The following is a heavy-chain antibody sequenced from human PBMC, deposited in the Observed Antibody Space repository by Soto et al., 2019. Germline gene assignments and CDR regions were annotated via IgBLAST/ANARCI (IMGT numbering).Heavy chain of an antibody. CDR1: DGSISTSFYY. CDR3: ARHKRGPGSSLDY. J-gene: IGHJ4*02. CDR2: IYYNGSP. V-gene: IGHV4-39*01. D-gene: IGHD3-10*01. Sequence: SETLSLTCTVSDGSISTSFYYWGWIRQPPGKGLEWIATIYYNGSPYSNPSLKSRVTISVDASKNQFSLRLSSVTATDTAVYYCARHKRGPGSSLDYWGQGTLVTVSS.